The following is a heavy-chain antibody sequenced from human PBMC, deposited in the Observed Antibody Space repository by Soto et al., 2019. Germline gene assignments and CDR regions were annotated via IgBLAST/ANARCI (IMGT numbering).Heavy chain of an antibody. CDR3: ARHGFGPLHGLVDV. V-gene: IGHV4-59*08. CDR2: INYDGYS. Sequence: QVQLQESGPGLVKPSETLSLTCTVSGGSITNYYCSLFRQPPGKGLEWIGYINYDGYSAYNLSLKRRVTLSMDASKTQFSLMLESVTATDTAVYYCARHGFGPLHGLVDVWGPGTTVIVSS. D-gene: IGHD3-10*01. CDR1: GGSITNYY. J-gene: IGHJ6*02.